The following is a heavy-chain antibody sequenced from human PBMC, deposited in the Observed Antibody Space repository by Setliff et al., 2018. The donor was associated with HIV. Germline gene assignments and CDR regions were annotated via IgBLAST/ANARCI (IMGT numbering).Heavy chain of an antibody. CDR1: GGSISSGSYY. CDR3: ARGRRSSGWYVYH. CDR2: IYTSGST. V-gene: IGHV4-61*09. Sequence: ASETLSLTCTVPGGSISSGSYYWSWIRQPAGKGLEWIGHIYTSGSTNYNPSLKSRVTISVDTSTNQFSLKLSSVTAADTAVYYCARGRRSSGWYVYHWGQGTLVTVSS. D-gene: IGHD6-19*01. J-gene: IGHJ4*02.